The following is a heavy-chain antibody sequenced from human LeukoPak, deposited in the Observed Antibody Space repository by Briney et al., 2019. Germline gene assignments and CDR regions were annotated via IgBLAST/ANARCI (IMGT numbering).Heavy chain of an antibody. CDR1: GGTFSSYA. CDR2: IIPIFGTA. J-gene: IGHJ4*02. V-gene: IGHV1-69*05. Sequence: GSSVKVSCKASGGTFSSYAISWVRQAPGQGLEWMGRIIPIFGTANYAQKLQGRVTITTDESTSTAYMELSSLRSEDTAVYYCARDSEGYCSGGSCYFDYWGQGTLVTVSS. D-gene: IGHD2-15*01. CDR3: ARDSEGYCSGGSCYFDY.